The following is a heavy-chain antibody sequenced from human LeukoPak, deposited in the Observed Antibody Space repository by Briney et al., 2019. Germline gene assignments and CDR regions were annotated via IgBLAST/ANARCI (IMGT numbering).Heavy chain of an antibody. Sequence: PGGSLRLSCAASGFTFSSYAMSWVRQAPGKGLEWVSAISGSGGSTYYADSVKGRFTISRDNSKNTLYMQMNSLRAEGTAVYYCAKDEYSSTLLGYWGQGTMVTVSS. J-gene: IGHJ3*01. CDR1: GFTFSSYA. D-gene: IGHD6-13*01. CDR3: AKDEYSSTLLGY. V-gene: IGHV3-23*01. CDR2: ISGSGGST.